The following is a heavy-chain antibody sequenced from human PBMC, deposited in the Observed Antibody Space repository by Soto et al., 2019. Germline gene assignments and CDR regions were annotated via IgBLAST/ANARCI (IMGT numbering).Heavy chain of an antibody. CDR1: GFTFSSYA. CDR3: VRDKSPYSSGWHNRHFDY. CDR2: ISYDGSNK. J-gene: IGHJ4*02. V-gene: IGHV3-30-3*01. D-gene: IGHD6-19*01. Sequence: QVQLVESGGGVVQPGRSLRLSCAASGFTFSSYAMHWVRQAPGKGLEWVAVISYDGSNKYYADSVKGRFTISRDNSKNLYRQMNSLRAEDTAVYYCVRDKSPYSSGWHNRHFDYWGQGTLVTVSS.